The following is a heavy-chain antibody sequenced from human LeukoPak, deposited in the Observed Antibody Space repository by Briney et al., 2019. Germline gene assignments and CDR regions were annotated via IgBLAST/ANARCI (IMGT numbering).Heavy chain of an antibody. CDR1: GFTFSSYA. CDR2: ISYDGSNK. Sequence: GRSLRLSCAASGFTFSSYAMHWVRQAPGKGLEWVAVISYDGSNKYYADSVKGRFTISRDNSKNTLYLQMNSLRAEDTAVYYCARDFNELLGNDYWGQGTLVTVSS. D-gene: IGHD1-26*01. V-gene: IGHV3-30-3*01. CDR3: ARDFNELLGNDY. J-gene: IGHJ4*02.